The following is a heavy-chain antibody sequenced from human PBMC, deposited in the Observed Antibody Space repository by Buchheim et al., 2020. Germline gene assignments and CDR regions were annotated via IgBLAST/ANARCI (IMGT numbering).Heavy chain of an antibody. CDR1: GGSLTGGGFY. J-gene: IGHJ5*02. D-gene: IGHD3-3*01. CDR2: ISYSGST. V-gene: IGHV4-31*03. Sequence: QVQLQESGPGLVKPSQTLSLTCTVSGGSLTGGGFYWSWIRQHPEKGLEWIGFISYSGSTFYNPSLRSRVTMSVDTSKNHFSLKLSSVTAADTAAYYCARGVRFLEWLSSAWFDPWGQGTL. CDR3: ARGVRFLEWLSSAWFDP.